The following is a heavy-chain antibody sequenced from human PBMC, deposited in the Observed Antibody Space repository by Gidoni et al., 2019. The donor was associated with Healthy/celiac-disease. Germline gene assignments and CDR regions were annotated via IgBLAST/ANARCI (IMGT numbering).Heavy chain of an antibody. CDR1: GCSVPRYR. Sequence: EVQLVQSGAEVKTTGESVKTSCKGSGCSVPRYRIGWVRQMPGKGLERMWISYPGDSDTRYSPSFQGQVTISADKSISTAYLQWSSLKASDTAMYYCARVTSNYYDSSGYYYPSYGMDVWGQGTTVTVSS. J-gene: IGHJ6*02. D-gene: IGHD3-22*01. CDR2: SYPGDSDT. V-gene: IGHV5-51*01. CDR3: ARVTSNYYDSSGYYYPSYGMDV.